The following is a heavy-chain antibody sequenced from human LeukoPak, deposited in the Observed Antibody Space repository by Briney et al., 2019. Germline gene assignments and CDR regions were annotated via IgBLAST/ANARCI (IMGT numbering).Heavy chain of an antibody. CDR3: ARGIAEAGTWGWFDP. V-gene: IGHV1-18*01. D-gene: IGHD6-13*01. Sequence: ASVKVSCKASGYTFISYAISRVRQAPGQGLEWMGWISGYNGNTKYAQKIQGRVTMTTDTSTSTAYMELRSLRTDDTAMYYCARGIAEAGTWGWFDPWGQGTLVTVSS. CDR2: ISGYNGNT. J-gene: IGHJ5*02. CDR1: GYTFISYA.